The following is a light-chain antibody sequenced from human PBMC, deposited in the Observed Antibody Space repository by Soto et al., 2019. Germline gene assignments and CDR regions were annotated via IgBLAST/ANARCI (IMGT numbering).Light chain of an antibody. CDR2: DAS. Sequence: EIVLTQSPATLSLSPGARATLSCRASQSVSSYLAWYQQKPGQAPRLLIYDASNRATGIPARFSGSGSGTDFTLTISSLEPEYFAVYYCQQRSNWPQYTFGQGTNLEIK. CDR3: QQRSNWPQYT. CDR1: QSVSSY. J-gene: IGKJ2*01. V-gene: IGKV3-11*01.